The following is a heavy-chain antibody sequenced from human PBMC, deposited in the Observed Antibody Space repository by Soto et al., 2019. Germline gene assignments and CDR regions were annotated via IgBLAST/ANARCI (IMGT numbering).Heavy chain of an antibody. CDR1: GGSFSGYY. CDR2: INHSGST. J-gene: IGHJ4*02. D-gene: IGHD4-17*01. Sequence: QVQLQQWGAGLLKPSETLSLTCAVSGGSFSGYYWSWIRQPPGKGLEWIGEINHSGSTNYNPSLKRRITISVDTSKNQFSQKLSFVTDADTAVYYCARGGGSGYGDYGEYQYWGQGTLVTVSS. V-gene: IGHV4-34*01. CDR3: ARGGGSGYGDYGEYQY.